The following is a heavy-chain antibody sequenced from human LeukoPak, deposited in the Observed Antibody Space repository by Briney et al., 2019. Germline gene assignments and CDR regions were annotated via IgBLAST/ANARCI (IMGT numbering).Heavy chain of an antibody. J-gene: IGHJ4*02. D-gene: IGHD4-17*01. V-gene: IGHV1-2*06. CDR1: GYTFTGYY. CDR3: AQSLTVTTHYYFDY. CDR2: INPNSGGT. Sequence: ASVTVSFTASGYTFTGYYMHWVRQAPGQGLEWMGRINPNSGGTNYAQKFQGRVTMTRDTSISTAYMELSRLRSDDTAVYYCAQSLTVTTHYYFDYWGQGTLVTVSS.